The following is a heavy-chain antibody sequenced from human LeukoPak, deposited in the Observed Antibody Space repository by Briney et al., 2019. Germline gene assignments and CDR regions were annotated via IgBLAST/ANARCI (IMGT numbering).Heavy chain of an antibody. Sequence: PGGSLGLSCAASGFTFTSYWMHWVRQAPGKGLVWVSRINSDGTSTAYADSVKGRFTISRDNAKNMLYLQMNSLRVDDAAVYYCVRGAPFDYWGQGTLVAVSS. CDR1: GFTFTSYW. V-gene: IGHV3-74*01. CDR3: VRGAPFDY. CDR2: INSDGTST. D-gene: IGHD1-26*01. J-gene: IGHJ4*02.